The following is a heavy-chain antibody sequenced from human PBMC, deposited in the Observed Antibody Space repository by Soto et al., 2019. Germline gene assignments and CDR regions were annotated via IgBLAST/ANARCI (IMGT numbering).Heavy chain of an antibody. Sequence: PSETLSLTCTVPGGSISSYYWSWIRQPPGKGLEWIGYIYYSGSTNYNPSLKSRVTISVDTSKNQFSLKLSSVTAADTAVYYCARSYYYDSSGYYFHHWGQGTLVTVSS. J-gene: IGHJ1*01. V-gene: IGHV4-59*01. CDR2: IYYSGST. CDR3: ARSYYYDSSGYYFHH. D-gene: IGHD3-22*01. CDR1: GGSISSYY.